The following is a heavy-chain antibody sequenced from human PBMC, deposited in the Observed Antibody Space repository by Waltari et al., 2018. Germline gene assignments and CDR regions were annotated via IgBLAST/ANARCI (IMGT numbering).Heavy chain of an antibody. CDR3: ARGRWGSYSYYFDY. J-gene: IGHJ4*02. Sequence: QVQLQQWGAGLLKPSETLSLTCAVYGGSFSGYYWSWIRQPPGKGLEWIGEINHSGSTNYNPSLKSRVTISVDTSKNQFSLKLSSVTAADTAVYYCARGRWGSYSYYFDYWGQGTLVTVSS. D-gene: IGHD3-16*01. CDR1: GGSFSGYY. CDR2: INHSGST. V-gene: IGHV4-34*01.